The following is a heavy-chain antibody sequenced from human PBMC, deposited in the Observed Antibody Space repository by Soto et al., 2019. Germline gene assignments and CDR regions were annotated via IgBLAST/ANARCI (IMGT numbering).Heavy chain of an antibody. Sequence: QVQLVQSGAEVKKPGSSVKVSCKGSGGNRYTITWVRQAPGQGLEWMGRIIPMFGIASYAQNFQGRVTMTADKSTSTAYMKLSSLRSEDTAVYYCARDSGRSDVVPAAISAMDVWGQGTTVTVSS. V-gene: IGHV1-69*08. J-gene: IGHJ6*02. CDR3: ARDSGRSDVVPAAISAMDV. D-gene: IGHD2-2*01. CDR2: IIPMFGIA. CDR1: GGNRYT.